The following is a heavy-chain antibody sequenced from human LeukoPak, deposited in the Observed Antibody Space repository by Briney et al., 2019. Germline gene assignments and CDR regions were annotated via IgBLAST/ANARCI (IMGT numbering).Heavy chain of an antibody. Sequence: GGSLRLSCAASGFTFSSYGMHWVRQAPGKGLEWVSVIYSGGSTYYADSVKGRFTISRDNSKNTLYLQMNSLRAEDTAVYYCARDQGTGTPDYWGQETLVTVSS. CDR1: GFTFSSYG. CDR2: IYSGGST. J-gene: IGHJ4*02. CDR3: ARDQGTGTPDY. D-gene: IGHD1-1*01. V-gene: IGHV3-NL1*01.